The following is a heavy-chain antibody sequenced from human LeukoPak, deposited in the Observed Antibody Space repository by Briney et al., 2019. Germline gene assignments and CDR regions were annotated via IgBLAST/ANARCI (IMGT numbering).Heavy chain of an antibody. V-gene: IGHV3-33*01. Sequence: PGGSLRLSCAASGFTFSSYGMHWVRQAPGKGLEWVAVIWHDGNNKYYADSVKGRFTISRDNSKNTLHLQMNSLRAEDTAVYHCARDASSSMYYFDYWGQGTLVTVSS. J-gene: IGHJ4*02. CDR3: ARDASSSMYYFDY. CDR2: IWHDGNNK. D-gene: IGHD6-6*01. CDR1: GFTFSSYG.